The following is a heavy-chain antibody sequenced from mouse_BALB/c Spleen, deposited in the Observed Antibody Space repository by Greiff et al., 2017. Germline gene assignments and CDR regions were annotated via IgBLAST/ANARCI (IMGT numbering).Heavy chain of an antibody. CDR1: GFSLTSYG. CDR2: IWSGGST. J-gene: IGHJ3*01. V-gene: IGHV2-2*02. CDR3: AREPASYGKWGFAY. Sequence: QVQLQQSGPGLVQPSQSLSITCTASGFSLTSYGVNWVRQSPGKGLEWLGVIWSGGSTDYNAAFISRLSISKDNSKTHVFFKMQSLQANDTAVYYYAREPASYGKWGFAYWGQGTLVTVSA. D-gene: IGHD2-1*01.